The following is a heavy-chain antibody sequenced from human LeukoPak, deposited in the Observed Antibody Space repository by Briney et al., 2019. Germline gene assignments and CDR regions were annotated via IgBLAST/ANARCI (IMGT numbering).Heavy chain of an antibody. CDR2: ISGSGGST. CDR3: AKDLAPGYSYGFFDY. CDR1: GFTFSSYW. J-gene: IGHJ4*02. V-gene: IGHV3-23*01. D-gene: IGHD5-18*01. Sequence: QAGGSLRLSCAASGFTFSSYWMSWVRQAPGKGLEWVSAISGSGGSTYYADSVKGRFTISRDNSKNTLYLQMNSLRAEDTAVYYCAKDLAPGYSYGFFDYWGQGTLVTVSS.